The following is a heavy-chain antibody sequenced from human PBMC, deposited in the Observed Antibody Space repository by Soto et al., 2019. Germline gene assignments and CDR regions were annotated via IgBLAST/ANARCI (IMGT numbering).Heavy chain of an antibody. J-gene: IGHJ4*02. V-gene: IGHV3-74*03. CDR3: ARGGSGNFDS. Sequence: EVQLVESGGGLVQPGESLRLTCAASGFTFSGYWMHWVRQAPGKGLVWVSRVHSDGSATTYADSVKGRFTISRDNTKNTVYLQMNSLGADDTAVYFCARGGSGNFDSWGRGTLFTVSS. CDR2: VHSDGSAT. CDR1: GFTFSGYW. D-gene: IGHD6-25*01.